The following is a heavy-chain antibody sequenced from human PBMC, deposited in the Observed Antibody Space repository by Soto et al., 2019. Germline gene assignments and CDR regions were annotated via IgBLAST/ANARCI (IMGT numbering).Heavy chain of an antibody. D-gene: IGHD3-9*01. CDR1: GFTFSSYA. CDR3: AKDGRKVDILTGYHYYFDY. Sequence: PGGSLRLSCAASGFTFSSYAMSWVRQAPGKGLEWVSAISGSGGGTYYADSVKGRFTISRDNSKNTLYLQMNSLRAEDTAVYYCAKDGRKVDILTGYHYYFDYWGQGTLVTVSS. J-gene: IGHJ4*02. CDR2: ISGSGGGT. V-gene: IGHV3-23*01.